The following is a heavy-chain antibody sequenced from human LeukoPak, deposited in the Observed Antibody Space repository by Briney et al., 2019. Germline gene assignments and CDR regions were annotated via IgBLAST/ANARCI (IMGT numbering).Heavy chain of an antibody. Sequence: SETQSLTCAVYGGSFSGYYWSWIRQPPGKGLEWIGEINHSGSTNYNPSLKSRVTISVDTSKNQFSLKLSSVTAADTAVYYCASQYYYGSGSYIHWGQGTLVTVSS. V-gene: IGHV4-34*01. CDR1: GGSFSGYY. D-gene: IGHD3-10*01. J-gene: IGHJ4*02. CDR2: INHSGST. CDR3: ASQYYYGSGSYIH.